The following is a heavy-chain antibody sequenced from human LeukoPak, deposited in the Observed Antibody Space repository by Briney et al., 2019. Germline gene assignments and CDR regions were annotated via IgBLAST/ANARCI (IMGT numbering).Heavy chain of an antibody. J-gene: IGHJ3*02. Sequence: ASVKVSCKASGGTFSSYAISWVRQAPGQGLEWMGRIIPILGIANYAQKFQGRVTITADKSTSTAYMELSSLRSEDTAVYYCARGGGIAVAYGAFHIWGQGTMVTVSS. CDR1: GGTFSSYA. D-gene: IGHD6-19*01. CDR2: IIPILGIA. CDR3: ARGGGIAVAYGAFHI. V-gene: IGHV1-69*04.